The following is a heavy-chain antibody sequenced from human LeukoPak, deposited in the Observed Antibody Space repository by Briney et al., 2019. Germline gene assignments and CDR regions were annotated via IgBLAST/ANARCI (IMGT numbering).Heavy chain of an antibody. V-gene: IGHV1-2*02. CDR3: ARDGDYGTGSYYRGCIDS. J-gene: IGHJ4*02. D-gene: IGHD3-10*01. CDR2: INPKTGGT. Sequence: GASVKVSCKASGYTFSDYYIHWVRQAPGQGLEWMGWINPKTGGTNSAQNFQGRVTMTRDTSISTAYLDLSSLRSDDTAVYYCARDGDYGTGSYYRGCIDSWGQGTPVTVSP. CDR1: GYTFSDYY.